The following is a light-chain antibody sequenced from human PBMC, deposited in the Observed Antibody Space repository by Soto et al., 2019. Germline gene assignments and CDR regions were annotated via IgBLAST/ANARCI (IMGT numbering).Light chain of an antibody. CDR1: QPLGAW. CDR3: QQADISQLT. V-gene: IGKV1-12*01. J-gene: IGKJ4*01. CDR2: ATS. Sequence: DIQMTQFPSSVSASVGDRVTITCRASQPLGAWLAWYQQKSGKAPKLLIYATSTLETGAPSRFSGSGSGTQFTLTISSLQPEDFATYYGQQADISQLTFGGGTRVEIK.